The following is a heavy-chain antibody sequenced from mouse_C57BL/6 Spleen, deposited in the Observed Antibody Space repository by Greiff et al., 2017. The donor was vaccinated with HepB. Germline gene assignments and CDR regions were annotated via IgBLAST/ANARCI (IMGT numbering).Heavy chain of an antibody. CDR1: GYTFTSYW. J-gene: IGHJ1*03. CDR3: ARRGYGPYFDV. D-gene: IGHD1-2*01. Sequence: VQLVESGAELVKPGASVKMSCKASGYTFTSYWITWVKQRPGQGLEWIGDIYPGSGSTNYNEKFKSKATLTVDTSSSTAYMQLSSLTSEDSAVYYCARRGYGPYFDVWGTGTTVTVSS. CDR2: IYPGSGST. V-gene: IGHV1-55*01.